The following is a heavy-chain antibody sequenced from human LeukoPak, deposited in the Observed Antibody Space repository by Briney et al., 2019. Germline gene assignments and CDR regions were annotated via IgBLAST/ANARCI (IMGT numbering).Heavy chain of an antibody. CDR1: GGSISSSGYY. CDR2: IYYSGST. CDR3: ARHEYSGSYYGLSWFDP. V-gene: IGHV4-39*01. D-gene: IGHD1-26*01. Sequence: SETLSLTCTVSGGSISSSGYYWGWIRQPPGKGLEWIASIYYSGSTYYNPSLKSRVTISVDTSKNQLSLKLSSLTAADTTVYYCARHEYSGSYYGLSWFDPWGQGTLVTVSS. J-gene: IGHJ5*02.